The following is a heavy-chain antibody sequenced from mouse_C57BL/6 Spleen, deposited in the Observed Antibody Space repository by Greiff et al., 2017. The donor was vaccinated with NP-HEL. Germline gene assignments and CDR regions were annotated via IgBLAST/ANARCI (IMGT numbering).Heavy chain of an antibody. CDR3: AREAMVTTGDYFDY. CDR2: INPSNGGT. CDR1: GYTFTSYW. V-gene: IGHV1-53*01. J-gene: IGHJ2*01. Sequence: VQLQQPGTELVKPGASVKLSCKASGYTFTSYWMHWVKQRPGQGLEWIGNINPSNGGTNYNEKLKSKATLTVDKSSSTAYMQLSSLTSEDSAVYYCAREAMVTTGDYFDYWGQGTTLTVSS. D-gene: IGHD2-2*01.